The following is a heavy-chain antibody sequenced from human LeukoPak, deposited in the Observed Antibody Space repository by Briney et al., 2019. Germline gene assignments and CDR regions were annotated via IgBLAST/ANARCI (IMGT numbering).Heavy chain of an antibody. CDR2: ISSSGSTI. J-gene: IGHJ4*02. CDR1: GFTFRNYA. D-gene: IGHD5-18*01. V-gene: IGHV3-48*03. Sequence: GGSLRLSCAASGFTFRNYAMSWVRQAPGKGLEWVSYISSSGSTIYYADSVKGRFTISRDNAKNSLYLQMNSLRAEDTAVYYCAREGGGYSYGFDYWGQGTLVTVSS. CDR3: AREGGGYSYGFDY.